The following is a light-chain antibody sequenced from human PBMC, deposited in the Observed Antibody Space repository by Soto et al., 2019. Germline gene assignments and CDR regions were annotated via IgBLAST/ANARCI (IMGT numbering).Light chain of an antibody. CDR3: QQYDQWPIT. CDR2: GAS. CDR1: QSLTNS. Sequence: EFVLTQSPGTLSLSPGERATLSCRASQSLTNSFIAWYQQKPGQAPRLLIYGASARALGIPDRFSGSGSGTEFSFTVTSLQSEDFAVYYCQQYDQWPITFGQGTRLEIK. V-gene: IGKV3-15*01. J-gene: IGKJ5*01.